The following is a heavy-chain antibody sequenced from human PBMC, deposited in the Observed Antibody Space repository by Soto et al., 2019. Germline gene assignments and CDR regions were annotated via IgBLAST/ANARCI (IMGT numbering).Heavy chain of an antibody. Sequence: QVHLGQSGAEVKKPGASVKVSCKASGYTFTSYGITWVRQAPGQGLEWMGWISAHNGNTDYAQKLQGRVIVTSDTSTSTAYMELRSLRSDDTAVYYCARGRYGEYWGQGALVTVSS. V-gene: IGHV1-18*01. CDR1: GYTFTSYG. CDR3: ARGRYGEY. J-gene: IGHJ4*02. D-gene: IGHD3-10*01. CDR2: ISAHNGNT.